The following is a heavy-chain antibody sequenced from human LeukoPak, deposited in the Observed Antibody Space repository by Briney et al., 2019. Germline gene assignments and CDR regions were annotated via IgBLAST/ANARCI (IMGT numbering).Heavy chain of an antibody. Sequence: PGGSLRLSCAASGFTCSSYGMHWVRQAPGKELEWVAFIRHDGSNKYYADSVKGRFTISRDNSKNTLYLQMNSLRAEDTAVYYCAKSARRYCSGGSCYYFDYWGQGTLVTVSS. CDR2: IRHDGSNK. D-gene: IGHD2-15*01. V-gene: IGHV3-30*02. J-gene: IGHJ4*02. CDR1: GFTCSSYG. CDR3: AKSARRYCSGGSCYYFDY.